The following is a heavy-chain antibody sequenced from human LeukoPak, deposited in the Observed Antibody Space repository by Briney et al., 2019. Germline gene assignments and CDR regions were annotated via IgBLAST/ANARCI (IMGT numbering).Heavy chain of an antibody. V-gene: IGHV3-66*01. CDR2: IYSGGST. Sequence: GGSLRLSCAASGFTVSSNYMSWVRQAPGKGLEWVSIIYSGGSTYYADSVKGRFTISRDISKNTLYLQMNSLRAEDTAVFYCARALPAASHTSFDYWGQGTLVTVSS. D-gene: IGHD2-2*01. J-gene: IGHJ4*02. CDR3: ARALPAASHTSFDY. CDR1: GFTVSSNY.